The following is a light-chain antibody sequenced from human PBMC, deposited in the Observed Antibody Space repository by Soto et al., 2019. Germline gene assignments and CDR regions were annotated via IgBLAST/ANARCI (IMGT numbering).Light chain of an antibody. Sequence: QSVLTQPHSASGTLGQRVTISCSGSSSNIGSHTVDWNRHLPGTAPTLLIYTNHQRPSGVPDRFSGSKSGTSASLAISGLQSEDEADYYCAARDDSLNALVFGGGTKLTVL. J-gene: IGLJ3*02. V-gene: IGLV1-44*01. CDR1: SSNIGSHT. CDR3: AARDDSLNALV. CDR2: TNH.